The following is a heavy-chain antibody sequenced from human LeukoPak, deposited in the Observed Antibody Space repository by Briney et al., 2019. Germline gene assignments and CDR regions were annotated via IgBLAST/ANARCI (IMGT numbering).Heavy chain of an antibody. V-gene: IGHV4-59*01. J-gene: IGHJ4*02. D-gene: IGHD3-16*01. CDR1: GGSISSYY. Sequence: PSETLSLTCTVSGGSISSYYWSWIRQPPGKGLEWIGYIYYSGSTNYNPSLKSRVTISVDTSKNQFSLKLSSVTAADTAVYYCARIIIMSYRYFDYWGQGTLVTVSS. CDR3: ARIIIMSYRYFDY. CDR2: IYYSGST.